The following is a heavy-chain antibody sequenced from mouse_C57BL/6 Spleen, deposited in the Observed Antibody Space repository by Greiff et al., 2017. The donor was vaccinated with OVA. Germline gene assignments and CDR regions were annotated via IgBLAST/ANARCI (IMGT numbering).Heavy chain of an antibody. D-gene: IGHD1-1*01. J-gene: IGHJ4*01. CDR3: ARWGLLPYAMDY. Sequence: EVKLVESVAELVRPGASVKLSCTASGFTIKNTYMHWVKQRPEQGLEWIGRIDPANGNTKYAPKFQGKATITADTSSNTAYLQLSSLTSEDTAIYYCARWGLLPYAMDYWGQGTSVTVSS. CDR1: GFTIKNTY. CDR2: IDPANGNT. V-gene: IGHV14-3*01.